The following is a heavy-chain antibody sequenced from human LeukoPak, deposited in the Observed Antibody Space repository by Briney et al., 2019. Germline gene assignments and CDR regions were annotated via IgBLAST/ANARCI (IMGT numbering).Heavy chain of an antibody. V-gene: IGHV3-23*01. D-gene: IGHD2-15*01. Sequence: GGSLRLSRAASGFTFSSYAMSWVRQAPGKGLEWVSAISGSGGSTYYADSVKGRFTISRDNSKNTLYLQMNSLRAEDTAVYYCAKDRGPPVVVVAANAFDIWGQGTMVTVSS. CDR2: ISGSGGST. J-gene: IGHJ3*02. CDR1: GFTFSSYA. CDR3: AKDRGPPVVVVAANAFDI.